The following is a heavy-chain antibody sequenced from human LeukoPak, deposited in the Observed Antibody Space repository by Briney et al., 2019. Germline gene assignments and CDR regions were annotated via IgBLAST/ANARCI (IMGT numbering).Heavy chain of an antibody. CDR2: GHYSGST. CDR1: GGSISAISGGPYY. V-gene: IGHV4-39*01. D-gene: IGHD4-11*01. CDR3: ARLRRADYSNHRGNFDY. Sequence: SETLSLTCTVSGGSISAISGGPYYWGWIRQPPGKGLEWIGSGHYSGSTYYSPSLKSRVTISVDTSKNQFSLKLSSVTAADTAVYYCARLRRADYSNHRGNFDYWGQGTLVTVSS. J-gene: IGHJ4*02.